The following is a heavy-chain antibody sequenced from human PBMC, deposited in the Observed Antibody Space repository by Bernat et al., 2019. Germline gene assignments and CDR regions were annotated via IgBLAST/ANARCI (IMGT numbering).Heavy chain of an antibody. CDR2: ISYDGSNK. CDR3: AKSTGWFIDY. Sequence: QGQRGEAGGGGGQPGRSLRLSWAASGFTFSSYGMHWVRQAPGKGLEWVAVISYDGSNKYYADSVKGRFTISRDNSKNTLYLQMNSLRAEDTAVYYCAKSTGWFIDYWGQGTLVTVSS. D-gene: IGHD6-19*01. V-gene: IGHV3-30*18. J-gene: IGHJ4*02. CDR1: GFTFSSYG.